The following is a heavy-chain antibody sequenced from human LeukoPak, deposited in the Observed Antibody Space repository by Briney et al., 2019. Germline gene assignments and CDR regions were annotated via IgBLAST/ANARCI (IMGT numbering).Heavy chain of an antibody. CDR1: GYTFTSYA. V-gene: IGHV1-3*01. D-gene: IGHD3-22*01. CDR2: INAGNGNT. CDR3: ARGPLTMKVVVIGNFDY. Sequence: ASVKVSCKASGYTFTSYAMHWVRQAPGQRLEWMGWINAGNGNTKYSQKFQGRVTITRDTSASTAYMELSSLRSEDTAVYYCARGPLTMKVVVIGNFDYWGQGTLVTVSS. J-gene: IGHJ4*02.